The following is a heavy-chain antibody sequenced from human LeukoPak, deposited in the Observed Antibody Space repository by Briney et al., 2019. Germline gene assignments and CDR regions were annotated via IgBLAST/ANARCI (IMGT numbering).Heavy chain of an antibody. CDR2: INAGNGNT. Sequence: GESLKVSCKASGYTFTSYAMHWVRQAPGQRLEWMGWINAGNGNTKYSQKFQGRVTITRDTSASTAYMELSSLRSEDTAVYYCARDPKESNFDYWGQGTLVTVSS. V-gene: IGHV1-3*01. D-gene: IGHD3-10*01. CDR3: ARDPKESNFDY. J-gene: IGHJ4*02. CDR1: GYTFTSYA.